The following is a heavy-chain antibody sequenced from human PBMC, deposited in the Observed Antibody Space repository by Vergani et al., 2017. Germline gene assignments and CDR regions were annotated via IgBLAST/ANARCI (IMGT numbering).Heavy chain of an antibody. V-gene: IGHV4-34*01. CDR3: ARGLSRYCSSTSCRFYYYYYYMDV. Sequence: QVQLQQWGAGLLKPSETLSLTCAVYGGSFSGYYWSWIRQPPGKGLEWIGEINHSGSTNYNPSLKSRVTISVDTSKNQFSRKLSSVTAADTAVYYCARGLSRYCSSTSCRFYYYYYYMDVWGKGTTVTVSS. D-gene: IGHD2-2*01. CDR1: GGSFSGYY. CDR2: INHSGST. J-gene: IGHJ6*03.